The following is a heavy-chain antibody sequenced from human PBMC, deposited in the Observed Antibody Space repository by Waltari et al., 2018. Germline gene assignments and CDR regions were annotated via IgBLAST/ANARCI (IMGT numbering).Heavy chain of an antibody. V-gene: IGHV4-39*01. D-gene: IGHD3-9*01. J-gene: IGHJ4*02. CDR1: GGAIPTTNYY. CDR2: IYYNGNT. Sequence: QLQVQESGPGLVKPSETLSLTCPVSGGAIPTTNYYWGWIRQPPGKGLEWIGSIYYNGNTYYNPSLKSRVTISADTSKNQFSLNLNSVTAADTAVYYCASLLTGDWGQGVLVTVSS. CDR3: ASLLTGD.